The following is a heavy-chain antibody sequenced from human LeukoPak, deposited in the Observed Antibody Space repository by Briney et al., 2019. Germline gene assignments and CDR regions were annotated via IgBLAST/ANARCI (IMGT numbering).Heavy chain of an antibody. Sequence: GGTLRLSCAASGFTFSSYGMSWVRQAPGKGLEWVANIKQDGSEKYYVDSVKGRFTIYRDNAKNSLYLQMNSLRAEDTAVYYCAREWMTTVTTDAFDIWGQGTMVTVSS. CDR1: GFTFSSYG. CDR3: AREWMTTVTTDAFDI. D-gene: IGHD4-17*01. V-gene: IGHV3-7*01. CDR2: IKQDGSEK. J-gene: IGHJ3*02.